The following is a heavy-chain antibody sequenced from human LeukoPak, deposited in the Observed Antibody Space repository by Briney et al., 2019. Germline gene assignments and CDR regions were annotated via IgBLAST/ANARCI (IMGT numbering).Heavy chain of an antibody. J-gene: IGHJ3*02. Sequence: GESLKISCKGSEYIFSTYWIAWVRQMPGKGLDWMGIIYPGDSDTRYSPSFQGQVTISVDKSVATAYLQWSSLKASDTAMYYCARQVSYDYIWGTYVGAFDIWGQGTMVTASS. CDR1: EYIFSTYW. CDR2: IYPGDSDT. CDR3: ARQVSYDYIWGTYVGAFDI. D-gene: IGHD3-16*01. V-gene: IGHV5-51*01.